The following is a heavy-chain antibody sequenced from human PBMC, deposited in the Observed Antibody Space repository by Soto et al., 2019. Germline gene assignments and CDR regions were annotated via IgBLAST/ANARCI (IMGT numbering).Heavy chain of an antibody. Sequence: PSETLSLTCNVSGGSFSSSVYYWGWIRQPPGKGLEWIGSLYYSGSTYYNPSLKSRVTISADTSKNQFSLKLRSVTAADTAVYFCARHSAEWVLASFGSWGQGTLVTSPQ. CDR3: ARHSAEWVLASFGS. V-gene: IGHV4-39*01. CDR1: GGSFSSSVYY. CDR2: LYYSGST. D-gene: IGHD1-26*01. J-gene: IGHJ5*01.